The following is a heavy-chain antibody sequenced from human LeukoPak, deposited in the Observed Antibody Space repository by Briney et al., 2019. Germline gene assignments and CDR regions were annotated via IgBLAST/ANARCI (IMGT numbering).Heavy chain of an antibody. CDR3: ARDPERYLRTGHYDY. CDR2: IDYDGSHV. Sequence: GGSLRLSCAGSGFTFSTSAMNWVRQVPGKGLEWVSSIDYDGSHVYYSASVKGRFSISRDNARDSVYLQMDSLRTEDTAVYYCARDPERYLRTGHYDYWGQGTLVIVSS. CDR1: GFTFSTSA. J-gene: IGHJ4*02. V-gene: IGHV3-21*01. D-gene: IGHD3-10*02.